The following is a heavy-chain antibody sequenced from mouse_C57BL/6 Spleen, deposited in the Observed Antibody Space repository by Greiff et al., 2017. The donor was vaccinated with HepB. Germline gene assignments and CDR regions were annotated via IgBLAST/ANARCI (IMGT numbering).Heavy chain of an antibody. D-gene: IGHD2-14*01. Sequence: EVQLQQSGPELVKPGASVKIPCKASGYTFTDYHMDWVKQSHGKSLEWIGDINPNNGGTIYNQKFKGKATLTVDKSSSTAYMELRSLTSEDTAVYYCARPGVRYWYFDVWGTGTTVTVSS. J-gene: IGHJ1*03. V-gene: IGHV1-18*01. CDR1: GYTFTDYH. CDR3: ARPGVRYWYFDV. CDR2: INPNNGGT.